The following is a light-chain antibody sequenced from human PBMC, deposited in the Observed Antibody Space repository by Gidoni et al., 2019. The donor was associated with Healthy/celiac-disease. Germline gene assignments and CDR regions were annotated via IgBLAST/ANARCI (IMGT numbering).Light chain of an antibody. CDR1: QIVLYSSNNKNY. CDR3: QQYYSTPRLT. Sequence: DIVMTQSPDSLAVSLGERATINCKSSQIVLYSSNNKNYLAWYQQKPGHPPKLLIYWASTRESGVPDRFSGSGSGTDFTLTISSLQAEDVAVYYCQQYYSTPRLTFGGGTKVEIK. J-gene: IGKJ4*01. CDR2: WAS. V-gene: IGKV4-1*01.